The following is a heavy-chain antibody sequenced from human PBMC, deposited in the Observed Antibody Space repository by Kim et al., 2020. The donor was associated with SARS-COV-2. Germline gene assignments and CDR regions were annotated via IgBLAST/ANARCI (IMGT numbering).Heavy chain of an antibody. J-gene: IGHJ4*02. Sequence: SVKGRFTISRDNAKNSLYLQMNSLRAEDTALYYCAKDSGGSGSYYTGFDYWGQGTLVTVSS. D-gene: IGHD3-10*01. CDR3: AKDSGGSGSYYTGFDY. V-gene: IGHV3-9*01.